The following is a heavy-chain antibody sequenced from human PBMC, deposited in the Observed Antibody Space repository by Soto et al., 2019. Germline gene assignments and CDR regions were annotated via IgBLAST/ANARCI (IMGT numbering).Heavy chain of an antibody. CDR1: GYTFTSYA. Sequence: ASVKVSCKASGYTFTSYAMHWVRQAPGQRLEWMGWINAGNGNTKYSQKFQGRVTITRDTSASTAYMELSSLRSEDTAVYYCARSRDRYSSGWYIAYYGIDVWGQGTKVTVYS. J-gene: IGHJ6*02. D-gene: IGHD6-19*01. CDR2: INAGNGNT. CDR3: ARSRDRYSSGWYIAYYGIDV. V-gene: IGHV1-3*01.